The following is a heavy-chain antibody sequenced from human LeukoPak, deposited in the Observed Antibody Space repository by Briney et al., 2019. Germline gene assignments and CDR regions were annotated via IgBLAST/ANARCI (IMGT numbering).Heavy chain of an antibody. CDR1: GFTLSSYW. CDR3: ARGTRDSSGYYGVLAY. Sequence: GGSLRLSCAASGFTLSSYWMSWVRQAPGKGLEWVANIKQDGSEKYYVDSVKGRFTISRDNAKNSLYLQMNSLRAEDTAVYYCARGTRDSSGYYGVLAYWGQGTLVTVSS. CDR2: IKQDGSEK. J-gene: IGHJ4*02. V-gene: IGHV3-7*04. D-gene: IGHD3-22*01.